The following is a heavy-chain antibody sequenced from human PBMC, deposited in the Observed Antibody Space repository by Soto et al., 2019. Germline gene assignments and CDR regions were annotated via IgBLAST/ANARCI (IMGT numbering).Heavy chain of an antibody. J-gene: IGHJ6*02. CDR2: IKRKTDGGTT. Sequence: EVQLVESGGGLVKPGGSLRLSCAASGFTFSNAWMSWVSQAPGKGLEWVGRIKRKTDGGTTDYAAPVKGRFTISRDDSKNTLYLQMNSLKTEDTAVYYCTTGLYGSGSSGGMDVWGQGTTVTVSS. CDR3: TTGLYGSGSSGGMDV. CDR1: GFTFSNAW. V-gene: IGHV3-15*01. D-gene: IGHD3-10*01.